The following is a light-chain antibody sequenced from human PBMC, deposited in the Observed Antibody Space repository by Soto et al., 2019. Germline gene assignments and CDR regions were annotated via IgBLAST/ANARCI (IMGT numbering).Light chain of an antibody. J-gene: IGKJ5*01. CDR2: GAS. V-gene: IGKV3-20*01. Sequence: EIVMTQSPATLSVSPGGRATLSCRASQSISGALAWYQHKPGQAPRLLVYGASSSATGIPERFSGSVSETDFTLSISRLDPEDFAVYYCQHYGNSPLTFGQGTRLAIK. CDR1: QSISGA. CDR3: QHYGNSPLT.